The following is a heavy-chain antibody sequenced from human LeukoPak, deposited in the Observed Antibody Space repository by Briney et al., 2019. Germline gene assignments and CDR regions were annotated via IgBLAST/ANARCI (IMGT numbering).Heavy chain of an antibody. CDR1: GFTFSSYG. CDR3: TTDHMVRGVTYYFDY. CDR2: MWYDGSNK. Sequence: QPGGSLTLFCAVSGFTFSSYGMHWVRQAPGRGREWVAVMWYDGSNKYYADSVKGRFTISRDNSKNTLYLQMNSLRAEDTAVYYCTTDHMVRGVTYYFDYWGQGTLVTVSS. V-gene: IGHV3-33*01. J-gene: IGHJ4*02. D-gene: IGHD3-10*01.